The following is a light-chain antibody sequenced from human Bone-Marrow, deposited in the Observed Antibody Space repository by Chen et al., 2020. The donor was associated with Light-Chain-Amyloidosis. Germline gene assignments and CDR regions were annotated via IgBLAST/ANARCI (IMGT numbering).Light chain of an antibody. V-gene: IGLV3-25*03. CDR1: DLPTKY. CDR2: RDT. J-gene: IGLJ2*01. Sequence: SYELTQPPSVSVSPGQPARITCSGDDLPTKYAYWYQQKPGQAPVLVIHRDTEMPSGISERFSGSSSGKTATLTIRGVQTEDEADYHGQAADSSGTYEVIFGGGTKLTVL. CDR3: QAADSSGTYEVI.